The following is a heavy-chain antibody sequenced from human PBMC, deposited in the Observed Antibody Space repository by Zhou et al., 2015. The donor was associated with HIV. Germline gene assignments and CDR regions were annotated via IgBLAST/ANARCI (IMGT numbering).Heavy chain of an antibody. CDR3: AAGGVYCSSTSCLAYYYYGMDV. Sequence: QLVQSGPEVKKPGTSVKVSCKASGFTFTSSAVQWVRQARGQRLEWIGWIVVGSGNTNYAQKFQERVTITRDMSTSTAYMELSSLRSEDTAVYYCAAGGVYCSSTSCLAYYYYGMDVWGQGTTVTVSS. J-gene: IGHJ6*02. D-gene: IGHD2-2*01. CDR2: IVVGSGNT. CDR1: GFTFTSSA. V-gene: IGHV1-58*01.